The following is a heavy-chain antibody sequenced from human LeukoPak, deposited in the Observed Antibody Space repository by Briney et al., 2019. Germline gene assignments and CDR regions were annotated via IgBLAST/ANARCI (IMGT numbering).Heavy chain of an antibody. Sequence: GGSLRLSCAASGFTFSSYEINWVRQAPGKGLEWVSYISSSGCTIYYADSVKGRFTISRDNAKKSLYLQMNSLRAEDTAVYYCASYGDYVSYFEYWGQGTLVTVSS. CDR3: ASYGDYVSYFEY. CDR1: GFTFSSYE. D-gene: IGHD4-17*01. CDR2: ISSSGCTI. J-gene: IGHJ4*02. V-gene: IGHV3-48*03.